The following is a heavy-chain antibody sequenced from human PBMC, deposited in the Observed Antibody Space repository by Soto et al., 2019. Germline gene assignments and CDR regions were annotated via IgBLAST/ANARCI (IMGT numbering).Heavy chain of an antibody. Sequence: LSLTCTVSGGSISSGGYYWSWIRQHPGKGLEWIGYIYYSGSTYYNPSLKSRVTISVDTSKNQFSLKLSSVTAADTAVYYCARVFNDFWSGYYTGHYYYIYVCGKGTTVTVS. V-gene: IGHV4-31*03. CDR2: IYYSGST. CDR3: ARVFNDFWSGYYTGHYYYIYV. J-gene: IGHJ6*03. CDR1: GGSISSGGYY. D-gene: IGHD3-3*01.